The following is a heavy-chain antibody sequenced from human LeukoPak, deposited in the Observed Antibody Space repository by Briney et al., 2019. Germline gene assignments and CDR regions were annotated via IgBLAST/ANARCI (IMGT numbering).Heavy chain of an antibody. J-gene: IGHJ3*02. Sequence: GGSLRLSCAASGLTFSGSAMHWVRQASGKGLEWVGRIRSKANSYATAYAASVKGRFTISRDDSKNTAYLQMNSLKTEDTAVYYCTRSSREDSGYDFKDAFDIWGQGTMVTVSS. CDR2: IRSKANSYAT. CDR1: GLTFSGSA. CDR3: TRSSREDSGYDFKDAFDI. V-gene: IGHV3-73*01. D-gene: IGHD5-12*01.